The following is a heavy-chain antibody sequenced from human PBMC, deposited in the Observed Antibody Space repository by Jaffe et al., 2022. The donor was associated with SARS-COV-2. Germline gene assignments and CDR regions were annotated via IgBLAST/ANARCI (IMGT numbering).Heavy chain of an antibody. Sequence: QVQLQESGPGLVKPSETLSLTCTVSGGSISSYYWSWIRQPPGKGLEWIGYIYYSGSTNYNPSLKSRVTISVDTSKNQFSLKLSSVTAADTAVYYCAREGDYYDSSGYAFDIWGQGTMVTVSS. CDR1: GGSISSYY. D-gene: IGHD3-22*01. CDR2: IYYSGST. CDR3: AREGDYYDSSGYAFDI. J-gene: IGHJ3*02. V-gene: IGHV4-59*01.